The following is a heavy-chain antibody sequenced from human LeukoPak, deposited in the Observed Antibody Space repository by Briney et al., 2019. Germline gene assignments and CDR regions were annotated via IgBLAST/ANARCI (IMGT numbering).Heavy chain of an antibody. Sequence: ASVKVSCKASGYTFTSYGISWVRQAPGQGLEWMGWISAYNGNTNYAQKFQGRVTMTRDTSISTAYMELSRLRSDDTAVYYCARDSGPGWELLSHDAFDIWGQETTVTVSS. V-gene: IGHV1-18*01. CDR3: ARDSGPGWELLSHDAFDI. CDR1: GYTFTSYG. J-gene: IGHJ3*02. CDR2: ISAYNGNT. D-gene: IGHD1-26*01.